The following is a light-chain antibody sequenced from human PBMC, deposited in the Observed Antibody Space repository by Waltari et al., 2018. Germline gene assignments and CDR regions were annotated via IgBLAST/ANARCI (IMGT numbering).Light chain of an antibody. V-gene: IGKV3-20*01. J-gene: IGKJ3*01. Sequence: EIVLTQSPGTLSLSPGERATLSCRASQSVWSSYLAWYQQKPGQAPRLLIYGASNRATGIPDRFGGSGSGTDFTLTISRLEPEDFAVYYCQQYGSSPFTFGPGTKVDIK. CDR2: GAS. CDR3: QQYGSSPFT. CDR1: QSVWSSY.